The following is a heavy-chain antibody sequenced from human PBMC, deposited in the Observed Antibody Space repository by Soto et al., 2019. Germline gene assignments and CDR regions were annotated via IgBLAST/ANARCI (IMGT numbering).Heavy chain of an antibody. D-gene: IGHD3-9*01. CDR1: GGSISSGDYY. CDR3: ARDLRYYKYFDY. V-gene: IGHV4-30-4*01. CDR2: IYYSGST. J-gene: IGHJ4*02. Sequence: SETLSLTCTVSGGSISSGDYYWSWIRQPPGKGLEWIGYIYYSGSTYYNPSLKSRVTISVDTSKNQFSLKLSSVTAADTAVYYCARDLRYYKYFDYWGQGTLVTVSS.